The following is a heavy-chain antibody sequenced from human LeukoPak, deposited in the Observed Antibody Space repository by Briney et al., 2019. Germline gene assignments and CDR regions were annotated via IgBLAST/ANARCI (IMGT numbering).Heavy chain of an antibody. J-gene: IGHJ1*01. V-gene: IGHV3-7*01. D-gene: IGHD2-21*02. CDR1: GFTLNRCW. CDR3: ISWGDTAAEYFQR. CDR2: INPEGRET. Sequence: PGGSLTLACVVSGFTLNRCWMNWVRQAPGGGLEWGAHINPEGRETYYVDCVEGRLTISRDHAQNSMYLQMNSLRVEDTAVYYCISWGDTAAEYFQRWGQGTLVTVSS.